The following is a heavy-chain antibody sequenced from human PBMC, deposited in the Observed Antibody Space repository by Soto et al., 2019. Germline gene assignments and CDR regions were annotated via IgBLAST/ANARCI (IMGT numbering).Heavy chain of an antibody. V-gene: IGHV1-18*04. Sequence: ASVKVSCKASGYTFTTYGIRWVRQAPGQGLEWMGWISGDSRDINYAPSVQGRVTMTADTSTSTAYMEVRSLRTDDTAVYYCARDQKFYCSTISCPNFDYWGQGTLVTVSS. J-gene: IGHJ4*02. CDR2: ISGDSRDI. CDR1: GYTFTTYG. D-gene: IGHD2-15*01. CDR3: ARDQKFYCSTISCPNFDY.